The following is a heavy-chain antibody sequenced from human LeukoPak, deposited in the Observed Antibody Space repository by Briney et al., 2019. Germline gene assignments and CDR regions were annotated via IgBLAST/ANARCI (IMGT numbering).Heavy chain of an antibody. J-gene: IGHJ4*02. V-gene: IGHV3-23*01. CDR3: AKLTITMVRGVIIIDY. CDR2: ISGSGGST. Sequence: GGSLRLSCAASGFTFSSYAMSWVRQAPGKGLEWVSAISGSGGSTYYADSVKGRFTISRDNSKNTLYLRMNSLRAEDTAVYYCAKLTITMVRGVIIIDYWGQGTQVTVSS. D-gene: IGHD3-10*01. CDR1: GFTFSSYA.